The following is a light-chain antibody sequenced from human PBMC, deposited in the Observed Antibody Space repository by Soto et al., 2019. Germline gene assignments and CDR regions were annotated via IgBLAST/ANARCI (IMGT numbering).Light chain of an antibody. J-gene: IGLJ1*01. Sequence: QSALTQPPSASGSPGQSLTISCTGTSSDVGFYNFVSWYQQRPGKAPKLVIYEVTKRPSGVPDRFSGSKSGNTAYLTISGLQVEDEAEYFCFSFTTTSTHVFGTGTKVTVL. CDR2: EVT. CDR3: FSFTTTSTHV. CDR1: SSDVGFYNF. V-gene: IGLV2-18*02.